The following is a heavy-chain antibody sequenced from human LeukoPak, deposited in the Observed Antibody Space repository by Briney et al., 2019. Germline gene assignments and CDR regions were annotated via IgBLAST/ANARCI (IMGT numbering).Heavy chain of an antibody. CDR2: IYPGDSDT. J-gene: IGHJ4*02. V-gene: IGHV5-51*01. CDR1: GYSFTSYW. Sequence: GESLKISCKGSGYSFTSYWIGWVRQMPGKGLEWMGIIYPGDSDTRYSPSFQGQVTISADKSISTAYLQWSSLKASDTAMYYCARHVVSAGYSSSWYHIDYWGQGTLVTVSS. D-gene: IGHD6-13*01. CDR3: ARHVVSAGYSSSWYHIDY.